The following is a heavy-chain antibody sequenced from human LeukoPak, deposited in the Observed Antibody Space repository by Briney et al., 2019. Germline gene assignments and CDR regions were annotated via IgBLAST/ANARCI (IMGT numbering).Heavy chain of an antibody. V-gene: IGHV3-23*01. Sequence: GGSLRLSSAASGLTFPRYAFAWVRQAPGRGLQWVPGISGSGRDTFYSDSVKGRFTISRDNSKNTHYLQMSSLTAEDTAVYYCAKWGDFWTGLNNWYFELWGRGTLVTVSS. D-gene: IGHD3/OR15-3a*01. CDR3: AKWGDFWTGLNNWYFEL. J-gene: IGHJ2*01. CDR2: ISGSGRDT. CDR1: GLTFPRYA.